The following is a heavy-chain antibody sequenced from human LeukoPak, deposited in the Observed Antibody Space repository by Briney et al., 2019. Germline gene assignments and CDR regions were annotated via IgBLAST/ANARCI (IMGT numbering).Heavy chain of an antibody. CDR1: GFTFSGSA. D-gene: IGHD3-16*01. V-gene: IGHV3-73*01. CDR3: TRLGGAADY. Sequence: GGSLRLSCAASGFTFSGSAMHWVRQASGKGLEWVGRIRSKANSYATAYAASVKGRFTISRDDSKNTAYLQMNSLKTEDTAVYYCTRLGGAADYWGQGTLVTVSS. J-gene: IGHJ4*02. CDR2: IRSKANSYAT.